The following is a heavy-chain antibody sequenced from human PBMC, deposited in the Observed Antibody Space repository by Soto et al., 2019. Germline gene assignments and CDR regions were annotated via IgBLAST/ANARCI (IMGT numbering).Heavy chain of an antibody. D-gene: IGHD3-3*01. J-gene: IGHJ6*02. CDR3: ARDQGYYDFWSGLALVQPPQTDYGMDV. CDR1: GGSVSSGSYY. CDR2: IYYSGST. V-gene: IGHV4-61*01. Sequence: SETLFLTCTVSGGSVSSGSYYWSWVPQPPGKGLEWVGDIYYSGSTNYNPSLKSRVTISVDTSKNQFSLKLSSVTAADTAVYYCARDQGYYDFWSGLALVQPPQTDYGMDVWGQGTTVTVSS.